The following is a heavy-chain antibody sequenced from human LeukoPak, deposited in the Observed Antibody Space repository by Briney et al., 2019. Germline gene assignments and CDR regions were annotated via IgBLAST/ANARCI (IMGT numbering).Heavy chain of an antibody. J-gene: IGHJ4*02. CDR1: GFTFSSYG. D-gene: IGHD3-16*01. CDR3: AKATWGEIDY. CDR2: ISYDGSNK. V-gene: IGHV3-30*18. Sequence: GGSLRLSCAASGFTFSSYGMHWVHQAPGKGLEWVAVISYDGSNKYYADSVKGRFTISRDSSKNMLYLQMNSLRAEDTAVYYCAKATWGEIDYWGQGTLVTVSS.